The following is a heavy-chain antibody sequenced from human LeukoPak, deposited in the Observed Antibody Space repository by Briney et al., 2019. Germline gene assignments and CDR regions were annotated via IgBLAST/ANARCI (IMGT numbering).Heavy chain of an antibody. Sequence: GGSLRLSCADSGFTSIFYGMHWVRQAPGKGLEWVAVISDDGTKEYYADSVKGRFTVSRDNSKNTLVLQMNSLRTEDTAVYYCAKDEGGDYVGLDYWGQGTLVTVSS. CDR2: ISDDGTKE. CDR1: GFTSIFYG. V-gene: IGHV3-30*18. CDR3: AKDEGGDYVGLDY. J-gene: IGHJ4*02. D-gene: IGHD4-17*01.